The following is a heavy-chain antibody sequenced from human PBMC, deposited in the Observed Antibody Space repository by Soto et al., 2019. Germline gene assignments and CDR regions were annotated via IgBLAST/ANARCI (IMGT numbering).Heavy chain of an antibody. Sequence: ASVKVSCKASGYTFTSYGISWVRQAPGQGLERMGWISAYNGNTNYAQKLQGRVTMTTDTSTSTAYMELRSLRSDDSAVYYCGSIPYYDFWSGLYLLPYNSGMDVWGEGTTVTVGS. CDR3: GSIPYYDFWSGLYLLPYNSGMDV. CDR2: ISAYNGNT. CDR1: GYTFTSYG. V-gene: IGHV1-18*01. D-gene: IGHD3-3*01. J-gene: IGHJ6*04.